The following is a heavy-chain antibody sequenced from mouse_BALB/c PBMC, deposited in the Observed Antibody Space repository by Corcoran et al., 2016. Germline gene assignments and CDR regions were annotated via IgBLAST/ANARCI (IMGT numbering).Heavy chain of an antibody. V-gene: IGHV1S136*01. Sequence: EVQLQQSGPELVKPGATVKMSCKASGYTFTSYVMHWVKQKPGQGLEWIGYIYPFNDGTKYHEKFKGKATLTSDKSSSTAYMELSSLTSEDSAVYYCAREVPGGNPFDYWGQGTTLTVSS. CDR2: IYPFNDGT. CDR1: GYTFTSYV. D-gene: IGHD2-1*01. CDR3: AREVPGGNPFDY. J-gene: IGHJ2*01.